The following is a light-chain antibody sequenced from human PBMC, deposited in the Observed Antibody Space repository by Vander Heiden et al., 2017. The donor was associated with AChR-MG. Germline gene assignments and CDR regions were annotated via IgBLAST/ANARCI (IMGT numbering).Light chain of an antibody. V-gene: IGLV2-11*01. CDR1: SSDVGGYKY. CDR3: CSYAGTYWV. CDR2: DVS. J-gene: IGLJ3*02. Sequence: QSALTQPRSVSGSPGQSVTISCTGTSSDVGGYKYVSWYQQHPGKAHKLMIYDVSNRPSGVPDRFSGSKSGNTASLTISGLQAEDDADYYCCSYAGTYWVFGGGTKLTVL.